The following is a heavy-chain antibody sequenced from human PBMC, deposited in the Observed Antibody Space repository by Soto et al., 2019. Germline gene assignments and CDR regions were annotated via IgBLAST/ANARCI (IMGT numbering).Heavy chain of an antibody. Sequence: QVQLVQSGAEVKKPGASVKVSCKASGYTFTSYGISWVRQAPGQGLEWMGWISAYNGNTNYAQKLQGRVTMTTDTSTSTAYMELRSLRSDDTAVYYCARVVNNFWSGYPVLDFDYWGQGTLVTVSS. CDR2: ISAYNGNT. J-gene: IGHJ4*02. CDR1: GYTFTSYG. D-gene: IGHD3-3*01. V-gene: IGHV1-18*04. CDR3: ARVVNNFWSGYPVLDFDY.